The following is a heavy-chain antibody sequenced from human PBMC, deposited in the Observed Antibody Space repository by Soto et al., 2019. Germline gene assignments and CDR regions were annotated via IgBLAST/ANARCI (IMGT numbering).Heavy chain of an antibody. D-gene: IGHD1-26*01. J-gene: IGHJ6*02. CDR1: VFTFSSYA. Sequence: WWSLRLSCSASVFTFSSYAMSWVRQAPGKGLEWVSAISGSGGSTYYADSVKGRFTISRDNSKNTLYLQMNSLRAEDTAVYYCAKDMELPPRWYYYYGMDVWGQGTTVTVSS. CDR3: AKDMELPPRWYYYYGMDV. CDR2: ISGSGGST. V-gene: IGHV3-23*01.